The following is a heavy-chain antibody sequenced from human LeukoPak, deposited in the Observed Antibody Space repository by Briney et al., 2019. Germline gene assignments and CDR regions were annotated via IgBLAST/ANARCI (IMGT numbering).Heavy chain of an antibody. CDR1: GYIFTSYW. CDR2: IYPGDSDT. D-gene: IGHD1-20*01. J-gene: IGHJ4*02. V-gene: IGHV5-51*01. CDR3: ARRSLSNWNFDY. Sequence: GESLKISCKGSGYIFTSYWIGWARQMPGKGLEWMGIIYPGDSDTTYSPSFQGQVTISADRSISTAYLQWSSLKASDTAMYYCARRSLSNWNFDYWGQGTLVTVSS.